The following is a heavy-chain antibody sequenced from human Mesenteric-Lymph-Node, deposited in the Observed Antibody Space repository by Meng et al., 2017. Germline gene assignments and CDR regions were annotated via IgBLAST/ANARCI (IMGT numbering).Heavy chain of an antibody. CDR3: TRGPPADF. CDR2: IHNTGNT. CDR1: GASVSSDY. J-gene: IGHJ4*02. V-gene: IGHV4-59*02. Sequence: GSLRLSCTVSGASVSSDYWSWIRQPPGKELEWIGYIHNTGNTNYNPSLQSRVTISVDTSKNQYSLNLGSVTAADTAVYYCTRGPPADFWGPGTLVTVSS.